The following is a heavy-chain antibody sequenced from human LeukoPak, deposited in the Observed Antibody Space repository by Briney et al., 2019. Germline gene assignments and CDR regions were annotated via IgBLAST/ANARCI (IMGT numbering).Heavy chain of an antibody. V-gene: IGHV4-59*01. CDR2: VFYSGYA. Sequence: SETLSLTCTVSNDSLGTSYWSWLRQPPGKRLEWIGNVFYSGYANYNPSLKSRVTISIDTSKNQFSLSLTSVSAADTAVYYCAKKGDRADSFDIWGQGKMGTGSS. CDR3: AKKGDRADSFDI. J-gene: IGHJ3*02. D-gene: IGHD3-10*01. CDR1: NDSLGTSY.